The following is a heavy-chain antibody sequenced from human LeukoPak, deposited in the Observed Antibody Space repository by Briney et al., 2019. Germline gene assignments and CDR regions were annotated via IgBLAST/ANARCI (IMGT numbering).Heavy chain of an antibody. CDR2: TAGSGISK. J-gene: IGHJ4*02. V-gene: IGHV3-23*01. D-gene: IGHD3-22*01. CDR1: GFTFNNYA. CDR3: ARLPTFYYDSSGYHYDY. Sequence: GGSLRLSCVASGFTFNNYAMSWVRQAPGRGLEWASSTAGSGISKDYADSVKGRFTISKDKSKNTLYLQMDNLRAEDTGVYFCARLPTFYYDSSGYHYDYWGQGTLVTVST.